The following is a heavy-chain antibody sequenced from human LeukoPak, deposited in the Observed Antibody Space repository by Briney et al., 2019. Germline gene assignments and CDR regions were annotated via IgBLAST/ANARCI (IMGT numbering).Heavy chain of an antibody. D-gene: IGHD3-10*01. CDR3: ARMTLYGSGTVH. Sequence: SAISSNGGSTWYAGSVKGRFTISRDNSKNTVNLQLGSLRIEGTAVYHCARMTLYGSGTVHWGQGILVTVSS. CDR2: ISSNGGST. V-gene: IGHV3-64*02. J-gene: IGHJ4*02.